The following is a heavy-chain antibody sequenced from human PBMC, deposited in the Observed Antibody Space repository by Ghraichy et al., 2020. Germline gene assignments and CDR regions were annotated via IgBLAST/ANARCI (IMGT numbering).Heavy chain of an antibody. CDR3: TKGVTALLVYYYYMDV. Sequence: GVLRLSCAASGFPFSDYAMSWVRQAPGKGLEWVSGITGSGGSTYYAHSVKGRCTISRDNSMNTVFLQMNSLKDEDTAVYYCTKGVTALLVYYYYMDVWGKGTTVTVSS. CDR2: ITGSGGST. CDR1: GFPFSDYA. V-gene: IGHV3-23*01. D-gene: IGHD5-18*01. J-gene: IGHJ6*03.